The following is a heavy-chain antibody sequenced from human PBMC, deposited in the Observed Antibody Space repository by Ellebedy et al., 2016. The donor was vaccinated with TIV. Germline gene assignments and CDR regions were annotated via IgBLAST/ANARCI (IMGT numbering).Heavy chain of an antibody. V-gene: IGHV3-74*01. D-gene: IGHD6-13*01. CDR3: AREVWYPAS. CDR2: INIDGSGT. Sequence: GESLKISCAASGFTFSNYWMHWVRQAPGKGLVWVSQINIDGSGTNYADSVKGRFSISRDNAKNTLYLQMNGLRAEDTAVYYCAREVWYPASWGQGTLVTVSS. J-gene: IGHJ4*02. CDR1: GFTFSNYW.